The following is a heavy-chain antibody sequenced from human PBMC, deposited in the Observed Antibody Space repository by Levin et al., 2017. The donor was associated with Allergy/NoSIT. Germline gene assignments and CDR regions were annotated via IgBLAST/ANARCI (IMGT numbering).Heavy chain of an antibody. CDR3: ARDGVVPAATPVQHWFDP. Sequence: SETLSLTCTVSGGSISSSSYYWGWIRQPPGKGLEWIGSIYYSGSTYYNPSLKSRVTISVDTSKNQFSLKLSSVTAADTAVYYCARDGVVPAATPVQHWFDPWGQGTLVTVSS. D-gene: IGHD2-2*01. CDR1: GGSISSSSYY. V-gene: IGHV4-39*07. CDR2: IYYSGST. J-gene: IGHJ5*02.